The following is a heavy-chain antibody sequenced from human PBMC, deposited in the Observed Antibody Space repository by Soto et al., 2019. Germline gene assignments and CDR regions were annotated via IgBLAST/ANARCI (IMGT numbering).Heavy chain of an antibody. CDR2: IYYSGST. J-gene: IGHJ6*03. Sequence: QVQLQESGPGLVKPSETLSLTCTVSGGSISSYYWSWIRQPPGKGLEWIGYIYYSGSTNYNPSLKSRVTISVDTSKNQFSLKLSSVTAADTAVYYCARSGKSPPPLNSSPYYMDVWGKGTTVTVSS. D-gene: IGHD1-26*01. CDR3: ARSGKSPPPLNSSPYYMDV. V-gene: IGHV4-59*01. CDR1: GGSISSYY.